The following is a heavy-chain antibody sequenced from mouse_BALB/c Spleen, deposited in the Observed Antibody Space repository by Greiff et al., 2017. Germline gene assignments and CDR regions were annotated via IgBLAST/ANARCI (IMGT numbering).Heavy chain of an antibody. D-gene: IGHD2-1*01. V-gene: IGHV1-7*01. Sequence: QVQLQQSGAELAKPGASVKMSCKASGYTFPSYWMHWVKQRPGQGLEWIGYINPSTGYTEYNQKFKDKATLTADKSSSTAYMQLSSLTSEDSAVYYCAVYYGNYGFAYWGQGTLVTVSA. CDR3: AVYYGNYGFAY. CDR1: GYTFPSYW. CDR2: INPSTGYT. J-gene: IGHJ3*01.